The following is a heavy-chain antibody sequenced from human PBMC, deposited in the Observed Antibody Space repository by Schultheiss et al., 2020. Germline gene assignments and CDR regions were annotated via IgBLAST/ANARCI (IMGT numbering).Heavy chain of an antibody. Sequence: GGSLRLSCAVSGFSVSSNYMSWVRQAPGKGLEWVSVIYSGGSTYYADSVKGRFTISRDSSKKTLYLQMSSLRAEDTAVYYCARGGVRGGGYYCMDVWGQGTTVTVSS. V-gene: IGHV3-66*01. CDR1: GFSVSSNY. CDR2: IYSGGST. CDR3: ARGGVRGGGYYCMDV. J-gene: IGHJ6*02. D-gene: IGHD3-10*01.